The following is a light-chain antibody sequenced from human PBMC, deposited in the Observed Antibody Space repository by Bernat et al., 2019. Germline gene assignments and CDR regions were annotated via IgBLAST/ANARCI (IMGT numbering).Light chain of an antibody. CDR3: SSNVGSNQFV. Sequence: QSALTQPPSASGSPGQSVTISCTGTSSDVGGYNYVSWYQQHPGKAPKRMIYEVSKRPSGVPDRFSGSKSGNTASLTVSGLQAENDAAYYCSSNVGSNQFVFGTWAKVTGL. CDR1: SSDVGGYNY. V-gene: IGLV2-8*01. CDR2: EVS. J-gene: IGLJ1*01.